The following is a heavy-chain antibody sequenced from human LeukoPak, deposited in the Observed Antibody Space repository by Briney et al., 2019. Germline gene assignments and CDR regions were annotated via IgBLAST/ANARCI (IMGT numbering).Heavy chain of an antibody. Sequence: GGSLRLSCAASGFIFGSYDMNWVRQAPGKGLEWIAYIIAGGKTIYYADSVKGRFTISRDNAKNSLYLQMNSLRADDTAVYYCARVFSGSEDYWGQGTLVTVSS. CDR1: GFIFGSYD. CDR2: IIAGGKTI. V-gene: IGHV3-48*01. CDR3: ARVFSGSEDY. D-gene: IGHD1-26*01. J-gene: IGHJ4*02.